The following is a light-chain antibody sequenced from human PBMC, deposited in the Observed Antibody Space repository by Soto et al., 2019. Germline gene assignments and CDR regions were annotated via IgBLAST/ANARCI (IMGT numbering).Light chain of an antibody. J-gene: IGKJ1*01. CDR2: GAS. V-gene: IGKV3-15*01. CDR1: QSVSSN. CDR3: QQYNNGWT. Sequence: EILMTQSPATLSVSPGERATLSCRASQSVSSNLAWYQQKPGQAPRLLIYGASTWATGIPARLSGSGSGTEFTLTISSLQSEDFAVYYCQQYNNGWTFGQGTKVDIK.